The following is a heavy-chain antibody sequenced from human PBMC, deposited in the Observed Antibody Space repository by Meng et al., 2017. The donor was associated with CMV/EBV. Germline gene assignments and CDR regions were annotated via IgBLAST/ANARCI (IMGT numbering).Heavy chain of an antibody. J-gene: IGHJ4*02. CDR2: INPNSGGT. Sequence: ASVKVSCKASGYTFTGYYMHWVRQAPGQGLEWMGWINPNSGGTNYAQKFQGRVTMTRDTSISTAYMGLSRLRSDDTAVYYCARVSLDYSNSAHFDYWGQGTLVTVSS. V-gene: IGHV1-2*02. CDR3: ARVSLDYSNSAHFDY. CDR1: GYTFTGYY. D-gene: IGHD4-11*01.